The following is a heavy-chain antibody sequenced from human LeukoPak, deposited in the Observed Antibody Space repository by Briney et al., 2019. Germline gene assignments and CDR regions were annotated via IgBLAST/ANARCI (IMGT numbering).Heavy chain of an antibody. CDR1: GFTFSSYA. J-gene: IGHJ4*02. Sequence: GGSLRLSCAASGFTFSSYAMHWVRQAPGKGLEWVSYISSSSSTIYYADSVKGRFTISRDNAKNSLYLQMNSLRAEDTAVYYCAREADYGDYGYWGQGTLVTVSS. CDR2: ISSSSSTI. D-gene: IGHD4-17*01. CDR3: AREADYGDYGY. V-gene: IGHV3-48*01.